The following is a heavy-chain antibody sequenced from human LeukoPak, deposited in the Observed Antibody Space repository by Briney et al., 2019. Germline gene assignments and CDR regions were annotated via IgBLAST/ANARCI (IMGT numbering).Heavy chain of an antibody. V-gene: IGHV3-11*01. Sequence: GGSLRLSRAASGFTFSDYYMSWIRQAPGKGLEWVSYISSSGSTIYYADSVKGRFTISRDNAKNSLYLQMNSLRAEDTAVYYCARDRGPMDDSSGLDWGQGTLVTVSS. CDR3: ARDRGPMDDSSGLD. CDR1: GFTFSDYY. CDR2: ISSSGSTI. J-gene: IGHJ4*02. D-gene: IGHD3-22*01.